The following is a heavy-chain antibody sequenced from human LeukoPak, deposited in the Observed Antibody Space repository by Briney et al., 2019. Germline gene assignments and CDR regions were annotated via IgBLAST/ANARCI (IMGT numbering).Heavy chain of an antibody. D-gene: IGHD1-20*01. J-gene: IGHJ6*02. Sequence: GGSLRLSCAASGFTFSSYGMHWVRQAPGKGLEWVAVIWYDGSNKYYADSVKGRFTIFRDNSKNTLYLQMNSLRAEDTAMYYCARDPPRITGFYGMDVWGQGTTVTVSS. CDR3: ARDPPRITGFYGMDV. CDR1: GFTFSSYG. V-gene: IGHV3-33*01. CDR2: IWYDGSNK.